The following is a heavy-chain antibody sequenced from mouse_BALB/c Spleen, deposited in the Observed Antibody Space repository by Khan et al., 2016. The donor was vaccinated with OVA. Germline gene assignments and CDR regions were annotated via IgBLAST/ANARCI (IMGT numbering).Heavy chain of an antibody. V-gene: IGHV14-1*02. CDR2: IDPENGNT. J-gene: IGHJ3*01. D-gene: IGHD2-1*01. CDR3: ARRGYGNYWFAY. CDR1: GFNIKDYY. Sequence: EVQLQESGAELVRPGALVKLSCKASGFNIKDYYMLWVKQRPEQGLEWIGWIDPENGNTIYDPTFQGKASITADTSSNTAYLQLSGLTSEDTAVYYCARRGYGNYWFAYWGQGTLVTVSA.